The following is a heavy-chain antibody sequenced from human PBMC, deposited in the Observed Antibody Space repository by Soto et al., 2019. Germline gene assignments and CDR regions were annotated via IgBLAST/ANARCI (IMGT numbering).Heavy chain of an antibody. J-gene: IGHJ4*02. CDR3: AREYSSGWYLDY. D-gene: IGHD6-19*01. Sequence: PGGSLRLSCAASGFTFTSYSMNWVRQAPGKGLEWVSSISSSSIYIYYADSVKGRFTISRDNAKNSLYLQMNSLRAEDTAVYYCAREYSSGWYLDYWGQGTLVTVSS. CDR2: ISSSSIYI. V-gene: IGHV3-21*01. CDR1: GFTFTSYS.